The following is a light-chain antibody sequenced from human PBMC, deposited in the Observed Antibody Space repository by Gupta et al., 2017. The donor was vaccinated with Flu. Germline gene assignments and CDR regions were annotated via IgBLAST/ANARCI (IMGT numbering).Light chain of an antibody. J-gene: IGKJ4*01. CDR3: LQHDSWPLD. CDR2: EAS. Sequence: IVMTQSPASLSLSPGEGATLSCSASQFVSKNLAWYQQRSGQAPRLVIYEASVRVTAVPPRFTGSELVTEFTLCISSLRSEDSAIYFCLQHDSWPLDFGGGT. V-gene: IGKV3-15*01. CDR1: QFVSKN.